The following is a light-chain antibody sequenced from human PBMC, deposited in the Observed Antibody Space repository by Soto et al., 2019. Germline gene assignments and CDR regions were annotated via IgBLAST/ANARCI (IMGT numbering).Light chain of an antibody. Sequence: QSALTQPPSASGSPGQSVTISCTGTRNDIGAYEFVSWYQHYPGKAPKLIIYGVVQRPSGVPDRFSGSKSGNTASLTVSGLQAADEADYYCKSYAGSNTYVFGTGTKVTVL. J-gene: IGLJ1*01. CDR1: RNDIGAYEF. CDR2: GVV. V-gene: IGLV2-8*01. CDR3: KSYAGSNTYV.